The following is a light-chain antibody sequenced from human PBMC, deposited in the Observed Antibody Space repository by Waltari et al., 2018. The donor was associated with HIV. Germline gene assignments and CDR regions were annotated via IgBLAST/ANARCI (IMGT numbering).Light chain of an antibody. Sequence: QSALTQPASVSGSPGQSITISCTGTRSDVGCSNYVSWYQQHPGKAPKLMIYDVSNRPSGVSNRFSGSKSGNTASLTISGLQAEDEADYYCSSYTSTYVFGTGTKVTVL. CDR2: DVS. CDR1: RSDVGCSNY. V-gene: IGLV2-14*01. CDR3: SSYTSTYV. J-gene: IGLJ1*01.